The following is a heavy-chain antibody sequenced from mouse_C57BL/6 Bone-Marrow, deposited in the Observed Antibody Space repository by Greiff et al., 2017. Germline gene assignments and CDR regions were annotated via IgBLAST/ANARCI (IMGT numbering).Heavy chain of an antibody. J-gene: IGHJ2*01. CDR3: TRYGSYFFDY. D-gene: IGHD1-1*01. CDR1: GYTFTDYE. V-gene: IGHV1-15*01. Sequence: VQLQQSGAELVRPGASVTLSCKASGYTFTDYEMHWVKQTPVHGLEWIGAIDPETGGTAYNQKFKGKATLTADKSSSTAYMELRSLTSEDSAVYYCTRYGSYFFDYWRQGTTLTVAS. CDR2: IDPETGGT.